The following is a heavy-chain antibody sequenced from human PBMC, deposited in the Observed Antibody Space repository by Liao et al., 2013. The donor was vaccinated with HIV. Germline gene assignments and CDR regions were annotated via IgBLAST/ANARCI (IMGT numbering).Heavy chain of an antibody. J-gene: IGHJ3*02. D-gene: IGHD1-26*01. CDR3: ARAPITIVGVSVYGGAFDI. V-gene: IGHV4-59*10. CDR1: GGSFSSYY. Sequence: QVQLQQWGAGLLKPSETLSLTCAVDGGSFSSYYWSWIRQPAGKGLEWIGRIYTSGSTNYNPSLKSRVTMSVDTSKNQFSLKLSSVTAADTAVYYCARAPITIVGVSVYGGAFDIWGQGTMVTVSS. CDR2: IYTSGST.